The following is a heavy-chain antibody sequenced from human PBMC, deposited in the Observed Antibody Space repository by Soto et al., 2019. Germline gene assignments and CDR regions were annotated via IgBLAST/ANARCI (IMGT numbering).Heavy chain of an antibody. CDR1: GGTFSSYA. CDR3: AHVLYYYDSSGLIDY. V-gene: IGHV1-69*05. J-gene: IGHJ4*02. D-gene: IGHD3-22*01. Sequence: GASVKVSCKASGGTFSSYAISWVRQAPGQGLEWMGGIIPIFGTANYAQKFQGRLTITKDTSKNQVVLTMTNMDPVDTATYYCAHVLYYYDSSGLIDYCGQGTLVTVSS. CDR2: IIPIFGTA.